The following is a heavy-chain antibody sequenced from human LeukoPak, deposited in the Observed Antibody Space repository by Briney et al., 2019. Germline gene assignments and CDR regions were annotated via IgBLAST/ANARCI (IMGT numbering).Heavy chain of an antibody. V-gene: IGHV6-1*01. CDR2: TYYRSTWYN. D-gene: IGHD2-2*01. CDR1: GDSVSSNSDT. J-gene: IGHJ5*02. CDR3: ARRLTQYDCFDP. Sequence: SQTLSLTCAISGDSVSSNSDTWNWIRQSPSRGLEWLGRTYYRSTWYNDYAVSVRGRITVNPDTSKNQFSLHLNSETPEDTAVYYCARRLTQYDCFDPWGQGILVTVSS.